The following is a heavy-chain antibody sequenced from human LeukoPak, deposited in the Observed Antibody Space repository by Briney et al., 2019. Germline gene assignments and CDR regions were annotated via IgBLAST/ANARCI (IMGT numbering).Heavy chain of an antibody. J-gene: IGHJ4*02. CDR3: ARDVSSTSNWEFDY. V-gene: IGHV1-2*06. CDR2: INANSGGT. CDR1: GYTFADYF. Sequence: GASVKVSCKTSGYTFADYFIHWVRQAPGQGLEWMGRINANSGGTYYEQKFQGRVTMTRDTSISTAYVEVNWLISDDTAIYYCARDVSSTSNWEFDYWGQGTVVTVSS. D-gene: IGHD1-26*01.